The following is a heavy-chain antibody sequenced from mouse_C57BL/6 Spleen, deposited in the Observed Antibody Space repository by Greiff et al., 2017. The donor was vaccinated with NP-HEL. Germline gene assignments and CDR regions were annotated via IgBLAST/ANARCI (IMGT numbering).Heavy chain of an antibody. D-gene: IGHD1-1*02. CDR1: GYTFTSYW. Sequence: VQLQQPGAELVKPGASVKLSCKASGYTFTSYWMHWVKQRPGQGLEWIGMIHPNSGSTNYNEKFKSKATLTVDKSSSTAYMQLSSLTSEDTAVYYCASRGKDYFDYWGQGTTLTVSS. V-gene: IGHV1-64*01. CDR2: IHPNSGST. CDR3: ASRGKDYFDY. J-gene: IGHJ2*01.